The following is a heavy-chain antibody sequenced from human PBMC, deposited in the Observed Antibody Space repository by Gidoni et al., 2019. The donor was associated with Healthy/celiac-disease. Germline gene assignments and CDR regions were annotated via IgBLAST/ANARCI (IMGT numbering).Heavy chain of an antibody. Sequence: QVQLQQWGAGLLKPSETLSLTCAVYGGSFSVYYRSWIRHPPGKGLEWIGEINHSGSTNYNPSLKSRVTITVDTSKNQFSLKLSSVTAADTAVYYCASQHLGYCSSTSCPSWFDPWGQGTLVTVSS. V-gene: IGHV4-34*01. CDR1: GGSFSVYY. CDR2: INHSGST. D-gene: IGHD2-2*01. J-gene: IGHJ5*02. CDR3: ASQHLGYCSSTSCPSWFDP.